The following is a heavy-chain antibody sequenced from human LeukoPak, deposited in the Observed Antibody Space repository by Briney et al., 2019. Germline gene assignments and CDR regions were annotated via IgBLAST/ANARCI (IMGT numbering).Heavy chain of an antibody. CDR3: ARDTVTTFRFRDYQLYGMDV. J-gene: IGHJ6*02. CDR2: ISPSGSST. D-gene: IGHD4-17*01. CDR1: GVTFSNYA. Sequence: GGSLRLSCAASGVTFSNYAMSWVRQAPGKGLEWVSTISPSGSSTYYADSVKGRFTISRDNSKNTLYLQMNSLRAEDTAVYHCARDTVTTFRFRDYQLYGMDVWGQGTTVTVSS. V-gene: IGHV3-23*01.